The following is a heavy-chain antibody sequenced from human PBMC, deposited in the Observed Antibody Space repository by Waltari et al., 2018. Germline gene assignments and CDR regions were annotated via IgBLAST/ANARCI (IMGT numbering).Heavy chain of an antibody. Sequence: QVQLQESGPGLVKPSETLSLTCAVSGYSISSGYSWGWIRQPPGEGLAWIGSIYHSGSTDYNPYRKSLVTISVDTSKNQFSLKLSSVTAADTAVYDCARRDSSGWYGGYCDYWGQGTLVTVSS. J-gene: IGHJ4*02. D-gene: IGHD6-19*01. CDR2: IYHSGST. CDR1: GYSISSGYS. V-gene: IGHV4-38-2*01. CDR3: ARRDSSGWYGGYCDY.